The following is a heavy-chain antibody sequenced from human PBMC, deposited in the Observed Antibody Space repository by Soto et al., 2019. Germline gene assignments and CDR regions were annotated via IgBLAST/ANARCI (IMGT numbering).Heavy chain of an antibody. CDR1: GGSISSGDYY. CDR3: ARVAAAEGDYGMDV. Sequence: SETLSLTCTVSGGSISSGDYYWSWIRQPPGKGLEWIGYIYYSGSTYYNPSLKSRVTISVDTSKNHFSLKLSSVTAADTAVYYCARVAAAEGDYGMDVWGQGTTVTVSS. D-gene: IGHD6-13*01. J-gene: IGHJ6*02. CDR2: IYYSGST. V-gene: IGHV4-30-4*01.